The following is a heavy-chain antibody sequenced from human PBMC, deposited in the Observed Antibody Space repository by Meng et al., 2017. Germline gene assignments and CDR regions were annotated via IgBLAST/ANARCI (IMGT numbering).Heavy chain of an antibody. CDR3: ARDRSRLSTVTLLFDP. CDR1: GYPFTSYA. D-gene: IGHD4-17*01. CDR2: INAGNGNT. V-gene: IGHV1-3*01. J-gene: IGHJ5*02. Sequence: QVQLVQSGGEVKKPGASVKVSCKASGYPFTSYAMHWVRQAPGQRLEWMGWINAGNGNTKYSQKFQGRVTITRDTSASTAYMELSSLRSEDTAVYYCARDRSRLSTVTLLFDPWGQGTLVTVSS.